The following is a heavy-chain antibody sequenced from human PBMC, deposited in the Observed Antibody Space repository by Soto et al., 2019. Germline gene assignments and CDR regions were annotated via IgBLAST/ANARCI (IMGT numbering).Heavy chain of an antibody. CDR1: GVSISSYY. V-gene: IGHV4-59*04. CDR3: ASSGGPGYSSGWYKYYYYYGMDV. Sequence: SETLSLTCTVSGVSISSYYWSWIRQPPGKGLEWIGYIYYSGSTYYNPSLKSRVTISVDTSKNQFSLKLSSVTAADTAVYYCASSGGPGYSSGWYKYYYYYGMDVWGQGTTVTVSS. J-gene: IGHJ6*02. CDR2: IYYSGST. D-gene: IGHD6-19*01.